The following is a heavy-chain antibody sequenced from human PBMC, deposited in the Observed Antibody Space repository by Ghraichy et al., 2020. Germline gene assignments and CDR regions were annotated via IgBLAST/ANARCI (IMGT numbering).Heavy chain of an antibody. CDR1: GVSISSYY. CDR2: IYYSGST. Sequence: SETLSLTCTVSGVSISSYYWSWIRQPPGKGLEWIGYIYYSGSTNYNPSLKSRVTISVDTSKNQFSLKLSSVTAADTAVYYCARCNPFDYWGPGTLVTVSS. J-gene: IGHJ4*02. CDR3: ARCNPFDY. V-gene: IGHV4-59*01.